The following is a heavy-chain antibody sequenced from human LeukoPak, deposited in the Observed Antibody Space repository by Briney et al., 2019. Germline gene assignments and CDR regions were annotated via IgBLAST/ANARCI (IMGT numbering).Heavy chain of an antibody. CDR1: GFTFSSYA. D-gene: IGHD3-3*01. J-gene: IGHJ4*02. CDR2: ISGSGGST. CDR3: AKKKRIFGVVIPTPYDY. V-gene: IGHV3-23*01. Sequence: PGGSLRLSCAASGFTFSSYAMSWVRQAPGEGLEWVSAISGSGGSTYYADFVKGRFTISRDNSKNTLSLQMNSLRAEDTAVYYCAKKKRIFGVVIPTPYDYWGQGTLVTVSS.